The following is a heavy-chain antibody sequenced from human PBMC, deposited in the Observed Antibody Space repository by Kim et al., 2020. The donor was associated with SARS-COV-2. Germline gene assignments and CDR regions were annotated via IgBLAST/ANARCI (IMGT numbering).Heavy chain of an antibody. J-gene: IGHJ2*01. Sequence: SNPSLMSRVTTSVNTAKNQFSLKLSSVTAADTAVYYCARVFGGYSYGSDLWGRGTLVTVSS. D-gene: IGHD5-18*01. V-gene: IGHV4-34*01. CDR3: ARVFGGYSYGSDL.